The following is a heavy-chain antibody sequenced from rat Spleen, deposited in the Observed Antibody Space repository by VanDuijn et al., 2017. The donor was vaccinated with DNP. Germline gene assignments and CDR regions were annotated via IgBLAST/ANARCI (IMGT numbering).Heavy chain of an antibody. CDR3: TTGGNNPFPY. V-gene: IGHV5-27*01. CDR2: ITNSGGST. CDR1: GFTFSTYG. J-gene: IGHJ3*01. D-gene: IGHD1-10*01. Sequence: EVQLVESGGGLVQPGRSLKLTCTASGFTFSTYGMAWVRQAPTKGLEWVASITNSGGSTYYRDSVKGRFTISRDDAKSTLYLQMDSLRSEDTATYYCTTGGNNPFPYWGQGTLVTVSS.